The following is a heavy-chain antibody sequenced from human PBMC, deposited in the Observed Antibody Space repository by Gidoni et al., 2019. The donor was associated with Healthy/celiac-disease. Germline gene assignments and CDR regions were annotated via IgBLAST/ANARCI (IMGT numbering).Heavy chain of an antibody. CDR2: IYPGDSDT. Sequence: EVQLVQSGAEVKKPGESLKISCKGSGYRFTSSWIGWVRQMPGKGLEGMGIIYPGDSDTRYSPSFQGQVTISADKSISTAYLQWSSLKASDTAMYYCASTSIDYYGSGSHYWYFDLWGRGTLVTVSS. CDR1: GYRFTSSW. J-gene: IGHJ2*01. V-gene: IGHV5-51*01. D-gene: IGHD3-10*01. CDR3: ASTSIDYYGSGSHYWYFDL.